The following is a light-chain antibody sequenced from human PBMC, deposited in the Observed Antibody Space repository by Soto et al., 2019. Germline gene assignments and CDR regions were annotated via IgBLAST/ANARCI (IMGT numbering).Light chain of an antibody. CDR2: DVR. CDR1: SSDVGGYNF. CDR3: SSYTSISTYV. Sequence: QSVLTQPASVSGSPGQSITISCTGTSSDVGGYNFVSWYQQHPGKAPKLMIYDVRNRPSGVSNRFSGSKSVNTASLTISGLQVEDEADYYCSSYTSISTYVSGTGTKVTVL. J-gene: IGLJ1*01. V-gene: IGLV2-14*01.